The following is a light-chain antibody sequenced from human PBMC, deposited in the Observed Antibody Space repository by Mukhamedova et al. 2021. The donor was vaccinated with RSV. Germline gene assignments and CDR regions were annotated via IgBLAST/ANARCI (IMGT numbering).Light chain of an antibody. CDR2: DAF. V-gene: IGKV1D-12*01. CDR3: QQAKIFPIT. Sequence: WYQRRVHGSAPNLLVYDAFILQSGVPSRFSGSGSGTSFTLTISSLQPEASATYYCQQAKIFPITFGQGTRLEIK. J-gene: IGKJ5*01.